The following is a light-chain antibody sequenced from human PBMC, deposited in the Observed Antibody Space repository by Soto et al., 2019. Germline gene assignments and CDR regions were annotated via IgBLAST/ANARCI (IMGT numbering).Light chain of an antibody. CDR3: QQYNSYWIT. CDR1: QTISSW. J-gene: IGKJ5*01. V-gene: IGKV1-5*03. Sequence: DIQMTQTPSTLSGSVGDRVTITCRASQTISSWLAWYQQKPGKAPKLLIYKASSLESGVPSRFSGSGSGTEFTLTISSLQPDDFATYYCQQYNSYWITFGQGTRLEI. CDR2: KAS.